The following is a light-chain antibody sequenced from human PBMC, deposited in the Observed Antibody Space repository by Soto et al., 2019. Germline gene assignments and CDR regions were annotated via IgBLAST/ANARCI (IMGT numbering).Light chain of an antibody. V-gene: IGKV1-5*01. CDR2: DAS. Sequence: LQITQSPSTLSAPVGDRTTPPCRASQSISYWLAWYQQKPGKAPKLLIYDASSLESGVPSRFSGSGSGTEFTLTISRLQPDDFATYYCQQYNTYSTFGQGTKVDIK. CDR3: QQYNTYST. J-gene: IGKJ1*01. CDR1: QSISYW.